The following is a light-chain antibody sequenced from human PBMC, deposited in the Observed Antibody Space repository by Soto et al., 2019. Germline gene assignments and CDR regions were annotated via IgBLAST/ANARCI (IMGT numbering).Light chain of an antibody. CDR2: EAS. Sequence: QSALTQTASVSGSPGQSITISCTGTSRDIGSYSLVSWYQQYPGQAPKLMIYEASKRPSGVSNRFSGSKSGNTASLTISGPQAEDEVDYYGCSYAGSSTCWVFAGWTQLTFL. CDR1: SRDIGSYSL. CDR3: CSYAGSSTCWV. V-gene: IGLV2-23*01. J-gene: IGLJ3*02.